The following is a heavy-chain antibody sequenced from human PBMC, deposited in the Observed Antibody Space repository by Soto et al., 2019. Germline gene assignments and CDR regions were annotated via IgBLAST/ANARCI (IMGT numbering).Heavy chain of an antibody. CDR3: ARDGGRFGELSFDY. Sequence: GGSLRLSCAASGFTFSSYAMHWVRQAPGKGLEWVAVISYDGSNKYYADSVKGRFTISRDNSKNTLYLQMNSLRAEDTAVYYCARDGGRFGELSFDYWGQGTLVTVSS. J-gene: IGHJ4*02. D-gene: IGHD3-10*01. CDR2: ISYDGSNK. CDR1: GFTFSSYA. V-gene: IGHV3-30-3*01.